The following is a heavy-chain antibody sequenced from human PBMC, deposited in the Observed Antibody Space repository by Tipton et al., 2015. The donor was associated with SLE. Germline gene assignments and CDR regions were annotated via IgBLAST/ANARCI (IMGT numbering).Heavy chain of an antibody. Sequence: TLSLTCTVSGGSVSSHYWSWIRQPPGKGLEWIAYIYDGGSTYYNPSLKSRVTISVDRSKNQFSLRLRSVTAADTAVYYCARGGECTNGVCYLNYFDPWGQGTLVTVSS. D-gene: IGHD2-8*01. J-gene: IGHJ5*02. V-gene: IGHV4-30-2*01. CDR3: ARGGECTNGVCYLNYFDP. CDR2: IYDGGST. CDR1: GGSVSSHY.